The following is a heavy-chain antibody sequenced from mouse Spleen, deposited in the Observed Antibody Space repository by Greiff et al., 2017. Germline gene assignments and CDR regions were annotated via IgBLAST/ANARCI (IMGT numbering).Heavy chain of an antibody. CDR2: ISSGGSYT. CDR3: ARHEDAY. J-gene: IGHJ2*01. V-gene: IGHV5-9-3*01. CDR1: GFTFSSYA. Sequence: EVQGVESGGGLVKPGGSLKLSCAASGFTFSSYAMSWVRQTPEKRLEWVATISSGGSYTYYPDSVKGRFTISRDNAKNTLYLQMSSLRSEDTAMYYCARHEDAYWGQGTTLTVSS.